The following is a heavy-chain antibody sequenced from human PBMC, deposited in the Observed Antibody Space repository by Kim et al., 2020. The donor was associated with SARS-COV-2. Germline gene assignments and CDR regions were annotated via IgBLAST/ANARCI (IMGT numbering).Heavy chain of an antibody. CDR1: GFTFSSYG. D-gene: IGHD2-21*02. J-gene: IGHJ4*02. CDR2: IWYDGSNK. Sequence: RGSLRLSCAASGFTFSSYGMHWVRQAPGKGLEWVAVIWYDGSNKYYADSVKGRFTISRDNSKNTLYLQMNSLRAEDTAVYYCARDRRAYCGGDCYSSPDYWGQGTLVTVSS. V-gene: IGHV3-33*01. CDR3: ARDRRAYCGGDCYSSPDY.